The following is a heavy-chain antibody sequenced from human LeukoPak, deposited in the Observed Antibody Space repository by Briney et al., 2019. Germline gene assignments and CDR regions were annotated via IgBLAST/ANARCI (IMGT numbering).Heavy chain of an antibody. CDR1: GHSVSSNSAA. Sequence: SQTLSLTCAISGHSVSSNSAALNWIRQSPSRGLEWLGRTYYRSKWFNDYAVSVKSRITINPDTSKNQFSLQLNSVTPEDTAVYYCARDQAAAGQFDYWGQGTLVTVSS. D-gene: IGHD6-13*01. V-gene: IGHV6-1*01. J-gene: IGHJ4*02. CDR2: TYYRSKWFN. CDR3: ARDQAAAGQFDY.